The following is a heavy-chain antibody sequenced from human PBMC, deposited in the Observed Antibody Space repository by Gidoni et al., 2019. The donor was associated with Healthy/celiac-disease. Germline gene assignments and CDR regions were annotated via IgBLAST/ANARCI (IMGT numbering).Heavy chain of an antibody. V-gene: IGHV1-3*01. D-gene: IGHD3-22*01. CDR3: ARASRDYYDSSGYYFGY. CDR2: INAGNGNT. J-gene: IGHJ4*02. Sequence: QVQLVQSGAEVKKPGASVKVSCKASGYTFTSYAMHWVRQAPGQRLEGMGWINAGNGNTKYSQKFQGRVTITRDTSASTAYMELSSLRSEDTAVYYCARASRDYYDSSGYYFGYWGQGTLVTVSS. CDR1: GYTFTSYA.